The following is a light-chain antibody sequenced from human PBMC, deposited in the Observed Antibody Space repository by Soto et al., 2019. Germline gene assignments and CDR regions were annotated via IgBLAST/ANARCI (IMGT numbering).Light chain of an antibody. CDR1: QSVSSNN. CDR2: GAS. V-gene: IGKV3-20*01. Sequence: EIVLTHSPATLSLSPGETATLSCRASQSVSSNNLAWYHQKPGQTPSLLIYGASTRATGIPDRFSGSGSGTDFTLTISRLEPEDFTVYYCQQYDNSITFGQGTRLEIE. J-gene: IGKJ5*01. CDR3: QQYDNSIT.